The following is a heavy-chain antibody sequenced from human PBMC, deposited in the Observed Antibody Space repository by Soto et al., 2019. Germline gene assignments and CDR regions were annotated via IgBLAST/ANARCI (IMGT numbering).Heavy chain of an antibody. CDR2: IYWDDDK. V-gene: IGHV2-5*02. Sequence: SGPTLVNPTQTLTLTCTFSGFSLSTSGVGVGWIRQPPGKALEWLGLIYWDDDKRYSPSLKSRLTITKDSSKNQVVLTMTNMDPVDTATYSCARLSGWYYFDYWGQGTLVTVSS. D-gene: IGHD6-19*01. CDR3: ARLSGWYYFDY. CDR1: GFSLSTSGVG. J-gene: IGHJ4*02.